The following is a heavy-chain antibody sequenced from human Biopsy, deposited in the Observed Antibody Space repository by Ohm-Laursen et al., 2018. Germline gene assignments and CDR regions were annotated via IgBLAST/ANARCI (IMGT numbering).Heavy chain of an antibody. CDR3: ARDSRGGHLNTTLITGKNLDS. CDR2: IYYTGST. V-gene: IGHV4-59*01. D-gene: IGHD3-16*01. Sequence: SQTLSLTWTVSRDSISNYYWTWIRQSPGKGLEWIGYIYYTGSTNYNPSVKNRVTISVDTSKNQFSLKLNSVTAADTAVYFCARDSRGGHLNTTLITGKNLDSWGQGILVTVSS. CDR1: RDSISNYY. J-gene: IGHJ4*02.